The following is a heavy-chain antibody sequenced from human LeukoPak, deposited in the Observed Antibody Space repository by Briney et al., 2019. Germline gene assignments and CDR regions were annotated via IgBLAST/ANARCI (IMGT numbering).Heavy chain of an antibody. CDR1: GYSVNNYW. CDR2: IYPADSDI. V-gene: IGHV5-51*01. D-gene: IGHD2-15*01. J-gene: IGHJ5*02. Sequence: GESLKISCKGSGYSVNNYWIGWMRQMPGKGLEWMGIIYPADSDIRYSPSFQGQVTISADKSISTAYLQWSSLKASDTAMYYCARQEYCSGGSCYTWFDPWGQGTLVTVSS. CDR3: ARQEYCSGGSCYTWFDP.